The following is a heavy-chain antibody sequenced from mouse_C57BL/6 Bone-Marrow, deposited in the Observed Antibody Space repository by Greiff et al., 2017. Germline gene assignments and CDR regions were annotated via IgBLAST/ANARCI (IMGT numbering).Heavy chain of an antibody. CDR3: ARYHYYGSNPYAMDY. Sequence: QVQLQQPGAELVKPGASVKLSCKASGYTFTSYWMHWVKQRPGQGLEWIGMIHPNSGSTNYNEKFKSKATLTVDTSSSTAYMQLSSLTSEDSAVYYCARYHYYGSNPYAMDYWGQGTSVTVSS. D-gene: IGHD1-1*01. J-gene: IGHJ4*01. V-gene: IGHV1-64*01. CDR1: GYTFTSYW. CDR2: IHPNSGST.